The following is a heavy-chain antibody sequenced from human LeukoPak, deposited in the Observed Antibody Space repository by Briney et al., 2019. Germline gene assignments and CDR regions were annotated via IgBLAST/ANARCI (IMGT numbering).Heavy chain of an antibody. CDR3: ARDSKGETGTTAFDI. J-gene: IGHJ3*02. CDR2: ISSSSSTI. Sequence: PGRSLRLSCAASGFTFSSYSMNWVRQAPGKGLEWVSYISSSSSTIYYADSVKGRFTISRDNAKNSLYLQMNSLRAEDTAVYYCARDSKGETGTTAFDIWGQGTMVTVSS. CDR1: GFTFSSYS. D-gene: IGHD1-7*01. V-gene: IGHV3-48*01.